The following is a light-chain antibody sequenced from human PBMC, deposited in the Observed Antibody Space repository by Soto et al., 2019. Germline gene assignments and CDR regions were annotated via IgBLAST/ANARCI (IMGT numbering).Light chain of an antibody. CDR3: QSYDGSLSGSVV. CDR1: SSNIGAGYD. Sequence: QSVLTQPPSVSGAPGQRVTISCTGSSSNIGAGYDVHWYQQLPGTAPKLLIYGHNYRPSGVPDRFSGSKSGTSASLAITGLQAEDEADYYCQSYDGSLSGSVVFGGGTKL. CDR2: GHN. J-gene: IGLJ2*01. V-gene: IGLV1-40*01.